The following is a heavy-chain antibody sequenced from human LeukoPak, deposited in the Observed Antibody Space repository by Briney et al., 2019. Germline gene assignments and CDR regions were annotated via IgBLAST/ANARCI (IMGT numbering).Heavy chain of an antibody. Sequence: SETLSLTCTVSGYSISSGYYWGWIRQPPGKGLEWIGSIYHSGSTYYNPSLKSRVTISVDTSKNQFSLKLSSVTAADTAVYYCAREELILGAFDIWGQGTMVTVSS. D-gene: IGHD3-16*01. CDR2: IYHSGST. CDR3: AREELILGAFDI. V-gene: IGHV4-38-2*02. CDR1: GYSISSGYY. J-gene: IGHJ3*02.